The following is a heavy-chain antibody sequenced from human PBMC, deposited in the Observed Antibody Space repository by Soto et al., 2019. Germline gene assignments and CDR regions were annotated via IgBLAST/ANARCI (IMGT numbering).Heavy chain of an antibody. J-gene: IGHJ4*02. CDR2: ISGSGGST. CDR3: AKGNSSCWYYFDV. Sequence: QSGGSLRLSCAASGFTFDSCAMSWVRQSPGKGPEWILGISGSGGSTYYADSVKGRFTISRDNSKNTVYLQMNSLRADDTVVYYFAKGNSSCWYYFDVWGQGTLVTVSS. CDR1: GFTFDSCA. V-gene: IGHV3-23*01. D-gene: IGHD6-19*01.